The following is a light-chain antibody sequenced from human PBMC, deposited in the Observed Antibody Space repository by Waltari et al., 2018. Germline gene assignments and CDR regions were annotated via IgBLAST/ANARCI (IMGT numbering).Light chain of an antibody. CDR1: QSIGSS. Sequence: ETVVTQSLATLSMSPGERATLSCRTSQSIGSSLAWYQQRPGQAPRLLIYRASTRATGIPDRFSGSGSETEFTLTISSLQSEDIAVYYCQRYNNWPPGTFGQGTKVEI. J-gene: IGKJ1*01. CDR2: RAS. V-gene: IGKV3-15*01. CDR3: QRYNNWPPGT.